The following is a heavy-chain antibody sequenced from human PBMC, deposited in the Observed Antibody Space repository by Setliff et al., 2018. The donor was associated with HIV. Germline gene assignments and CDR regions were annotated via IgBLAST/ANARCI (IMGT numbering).Heavy chain of an antibody. V-gene: IGHV1-8*02. D-gene: IGHD2-21*01. CDR1: GYSFTTHD. CDR2: MNPDSGNT. J-gene: IGHJ3*02. Sequence: GASVKISCKASGYSFTTHDINWVRQSPGQGLEWMGWMNPDSGNTFDAQKFKGRVTMTRDTSTNTAYMELSSLTSDDTAVYFCARGSMSMVMFILVSAFDIWGQGTLVTVSS. CDR3: ARGSMSMVMFILVSAFDI.